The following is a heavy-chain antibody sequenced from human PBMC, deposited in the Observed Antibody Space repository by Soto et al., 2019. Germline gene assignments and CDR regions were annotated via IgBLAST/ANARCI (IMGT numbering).Heavy chain of an antibody. CDR2: INAGNGDT. CDR3: VRVVAIPGYPDN. V-gene: IGHV1-3*01. D-gene: IGHD5-12*01. CDR1: GYTFISYA. J-gene: IGHJ4*02. Sequence: GASVKVSCKASGYTFISYAMHWVRQAPGHSLEWMGWINAGNGDTKYSQKFQGRVTVTADTSTSTAYMELSSLRSDDTAIYYCVRVVAIPGYPDNWGQGTLVTVSS.